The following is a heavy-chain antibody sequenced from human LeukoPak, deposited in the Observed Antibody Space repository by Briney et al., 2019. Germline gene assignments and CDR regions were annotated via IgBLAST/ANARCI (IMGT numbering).Heavy chain of an antibody. J-gene: IGHJ4*02. D-gene: IGHD3-10*02. CDR1: GYSFTRYW. V-gene: IGHV5-51*01. Sequence: GESLKISCKGSGYSFTRYWIGWVRQMPGKGLEWMGVIYPGDSDTRYSPSFQGQVTISADKSISTAYLQWSSLKASDTAMYYCARPGGVRGSYFDYWGQGTLVTVSS. CDR2: IYPGDSDT. CDR3: ARPGGVRGSYFDY.